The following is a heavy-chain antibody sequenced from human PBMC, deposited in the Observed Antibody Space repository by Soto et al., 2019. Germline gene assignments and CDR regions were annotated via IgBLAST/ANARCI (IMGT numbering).Heavy chain of an antibody. J-gene: IGHJ5*02. CDR3: ARDFSLKYQRQESIDP. CDR2: IIPIFGTA. Sequence: SVKASCKASGGTFSSYAISWVRQAPGQGLEWMGGIIPIFGTANYAQKFQGRVTITADESTSTAYMELSSLRSEDTAVYYCARDFSLKYQRQESIDPWGQGTLVTVSS. V-gene: IGHV1-69*13. CDR1: GGTFSSYA. D-gene: IGHD2-2*01.